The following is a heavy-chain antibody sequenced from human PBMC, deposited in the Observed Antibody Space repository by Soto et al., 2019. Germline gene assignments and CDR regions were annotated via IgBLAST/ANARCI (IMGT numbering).Heavy chain of an antibody. CDR2: ISYDGSNK. CDR3: AKGRYYYDSSGHYYFDY. CDR1: GFTFSSYG. V-gene: IGHV3-30*18. D-gene: IGHD3-22*01. J-gene: IGHJ4*02. Sequence: QVQLVESGGGVVQPGRSLRLSCAASGFTFSSYGMHWVRQAPGKGLEWVAVISYDGSNKYYADSVKGRFTISRDNSKNTLYLQMNSLRAEDTAVYYCAKGRYYYDSSGHYYFDYWGQGTLVTVSS.